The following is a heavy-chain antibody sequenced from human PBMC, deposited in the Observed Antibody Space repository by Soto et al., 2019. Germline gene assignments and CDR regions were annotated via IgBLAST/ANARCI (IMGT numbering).Heavy chain of an antibody. CDR1: GGSMRNYC. V-gene: IGHV4-59*01. D-gene: IGHD6-13*01. CDR2: IHYSGTT. Sequence: SETLSLTCTVSGGSMRNYCWTWIRQPPGKGLEWIGYIHYSGTTSFFPSYNPSLRSRVTISEDTSKNQFSLKLLSVTTADTAVYFCAAGEASSRNLAPYYLALWGQGTMVTVYS. J-gene: IGHJ1*01. CDR3: AAGEASSRNLAPYYLAL.